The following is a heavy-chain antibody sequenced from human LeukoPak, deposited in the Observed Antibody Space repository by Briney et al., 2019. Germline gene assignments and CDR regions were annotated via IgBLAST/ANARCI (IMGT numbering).Heavy chain of an antibody. J-gene: IGHJ4*02. D-gene: IGHD1-26*01. CDR2: IYTDGSRT. V-gene: IGHV3-74*01. CDR3: ARGDHVGYFLDY. Sequence: GGSLRLSCAASGFTFSNYAMSWVRQAPGKGLVWVSRIYTDGSRTNYADSVWGRFTISRDNAKNTLYLQLDSLRAEDTAVYYCARGDHVGYFLDYWGQGTLVTVSS. CDR1: GFTFSNYA.